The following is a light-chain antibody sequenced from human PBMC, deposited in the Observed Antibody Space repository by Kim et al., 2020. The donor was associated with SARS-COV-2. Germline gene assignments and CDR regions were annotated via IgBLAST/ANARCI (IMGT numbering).Light chain of an antibody. CDR1: SSNIGSNS. V-gene: IGLV1-36*01. Sequence: PRVTISCSGSSSNIGSNSVSWYQHVPGKAPKLVIYYDDLVPSGASDRFSGSKSGTSASLAITGLQSEDEADYYCAAWDDSLNALVFGGGTQLTVL. CDR3: AAWDDSLNALV. CDR2: YDD. J-gene: IGLJ2*01.